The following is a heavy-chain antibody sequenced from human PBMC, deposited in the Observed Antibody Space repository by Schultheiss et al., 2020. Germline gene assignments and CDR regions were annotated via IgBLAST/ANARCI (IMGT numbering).Heavy chain of an antibody. CDR2: IYHSGST. D-gene: IGHD4-17*01. Sequence: SATLSLTCAVYGGSFSGYYWSWIRQPPGKGLEWIGEIYHSGSTNYNPSLKSRVTISVDTSKNQFSLKLSSVTAADTAVYYCARAYGDYLLWYYYGMDVWGQGTTVTGSS. CDR3: ARAYGDYLLWYYYGMDV. J-gene: IGHJ6*02. V-gene: IGHV4-34*01. CDR1: GGSFSGYY.